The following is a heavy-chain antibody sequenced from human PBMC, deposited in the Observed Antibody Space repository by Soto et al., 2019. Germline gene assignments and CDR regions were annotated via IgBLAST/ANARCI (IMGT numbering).Heavy chain of an antibody. J-gene: IGHJ4*02. V-gene: IGHV4-4*07. CDR3: ARGEGSSGWYLFDY. CDR1: GGSISSYY. D-gene: IGHD6-19*01. Sequence: QVQLQESGPGLVKPSETLSLTCTVSGGSISSYYWSWILQPAGKGLEWIGRIYTSGSTNYKPSLKSRVTMSVDTSKNQFSLKLSSVTAADTAVYYWARGEGSSGWYLFDYWGQGTLVTVSS. CDR2: IYTSGST.